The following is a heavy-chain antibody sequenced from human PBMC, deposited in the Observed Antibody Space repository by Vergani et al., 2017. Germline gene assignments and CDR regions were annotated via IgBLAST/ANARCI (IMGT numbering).Heavy chain of an antibody. D-gene: IGHD6-13*01. CDR1: GFTFSSYS. CDR3: AKGRSRSSWYLEYFQH. Sequence: EVQLVESGGGLVQPGGSLRLSCAASGFTFSSYSMNWVRQAPGKGLEWVSSISSSSSYIYYADSVKGRFTISRDNSKNTLYLQMNSLRAEDTAVYYCAKGRSRSSWYLEYFQHWGQGTLVTVSS. J-gene: IGHJ1*01. CDR2: ISSSSSYI. V-gene: IGHV3-21*01.